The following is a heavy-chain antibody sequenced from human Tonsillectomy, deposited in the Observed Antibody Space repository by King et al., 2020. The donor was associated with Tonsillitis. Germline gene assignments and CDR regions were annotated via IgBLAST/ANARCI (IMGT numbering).Heavy chain of an antibody. J-gene: IGHJ6*02. CDR1: GGTFSSYA. V-gene: IGHV1-69*01. CDR2: IIPIFGTA. CDR3: ARVDIVVVPAAMPLDGMDV. D-gene: IGHD2-2*01. Sequence: VQLVQSGAEVKKPGSSVKVSCKASGGTFSSYAISWVRQAPGQGLEWMGGIIPIFGTANYAQKFQGRVTITADESTSTAYMELSSLRSEDTAVYYCARVDIVVVPAAMPLDGMDVWGHGTTVTVSS.